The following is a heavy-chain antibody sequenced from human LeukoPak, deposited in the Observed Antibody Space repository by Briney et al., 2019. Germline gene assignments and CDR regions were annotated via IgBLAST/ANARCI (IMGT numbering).Heavy chain of an antibody. Sequence: PSETLSLTCTVSGGSISSYYWSWIRQPPGKGLEWIGNIYDSGSTNCNPSLKSRVTISVDTSKNQCSLKLSSVTAADTAVYYCARQSISSSSLSYFDYWGQGTLVNVSS. CDR3: ARQSISSSSLSYFDY. J-gene: IGHJ4*02. CDR2: IYDSGST. D-gene: IGHD2-2*01. V-gene: IGHV4-59*01. CDR1: GGSISSYY.